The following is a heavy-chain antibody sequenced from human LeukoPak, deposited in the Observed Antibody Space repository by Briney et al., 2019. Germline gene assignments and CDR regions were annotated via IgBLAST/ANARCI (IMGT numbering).Heavy chain of an antibody. V-gene: IGHV3-30*04. J-gene: IGHJ4*02. Sequence: PGGSLRLSCAASEFTFSSYAIHWVRQAPGKGLEWVTIISDDGSGKYYADSVKGRFTISRDNSKNTVYLQMNSLRDDDTAVYYCARDGYYYDSSLDSWGQGTLVTVSS. CDR1: EFTFSSYA. CDR3: ARDGYYYDSSLDS. D-gene: IGHD3-22*01. CDR2: ISDDGSGK.